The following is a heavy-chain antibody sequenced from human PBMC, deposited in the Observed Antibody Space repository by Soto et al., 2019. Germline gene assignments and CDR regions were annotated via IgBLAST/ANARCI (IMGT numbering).Heavy chain of an antibody. CDR2: ISGSGGST. Sequence: GGSLRLSCAASGFTFSSYAMSWVRQAPGKGLERVSAISGSGGSTYYADSVKGRFTISRDNSKNTLYLQMNSLRAEDTAVYYCARSPSQYYDFWSGSQRSDYYYYYGMDVWGQGTTVTVSS. D-gene: IGHD3-3*01. V-gene: IGHV3-23*01. CDR3: ARSPSQYYDFWSGSQRSDYYYYYGMDV. J-gene: IGHJ6*02. CDR1: GFTFSSYA.